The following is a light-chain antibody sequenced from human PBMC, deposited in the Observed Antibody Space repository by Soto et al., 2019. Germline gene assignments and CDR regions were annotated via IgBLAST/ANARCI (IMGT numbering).Light chain of an antibody. CDR2: EVS. CDR3: CSFVDSDNVL. Sequence: QSVLTQPPSVSGSPGQSVTISCTGTSSDVGSYKYVSWYQHHPGKAPKLMIFEVSKRPSGVPDRFSGSNSGNAASLTISGLQPEDEADYFCCSFVDSDNVLFGGGTKLTVL. V-gene: IGLV2-11*01. J-gene: IGLJ3*02. CDR1: SSDVGSYKY.